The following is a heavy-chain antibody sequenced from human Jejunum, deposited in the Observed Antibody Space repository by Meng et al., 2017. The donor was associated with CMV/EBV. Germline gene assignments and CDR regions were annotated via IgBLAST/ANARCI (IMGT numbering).Heavy chain of an antibody. CDR1: SYA. J-gene: IGHJ6*02. CDR3: ARPTLCTYGFRSDHYYGIDV. D-gene: IGHD3-10*01. CDR2: ISYDGSKK. V-gene: IGHV3-30-3*01. Sequence: SYAMHWVHQSPGKGLDWVAVISYDGSKKYYTDSVKGRFTISRDDSENTLYLHLDSLRTEDTAVYYWARPTLCTYGFRSDHYYGIDVWGQGTTVTVSS.